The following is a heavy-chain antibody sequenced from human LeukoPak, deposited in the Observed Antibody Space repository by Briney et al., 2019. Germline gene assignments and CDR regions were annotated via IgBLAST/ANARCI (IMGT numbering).Heavy chain of an antibody. CDR2: IFYSGST. J-gene: IGHJ4*02. CDR1: GDSISRYY. V-gene: IGHV4-59*01. D-gene: IGHD3-16*01. Sequence: SETLSLTCTVSGDSISRYYWSWIRQPPGKGLKWIGYIFYSGSTNYNPSLESRVTISVDTSKNQFSLKLSSVTAADTAVYYCARGGTFGGVIHPPRFDYWGQGTLVTVSS. CDR3: ARGGTFGGVIHPPRFDY.